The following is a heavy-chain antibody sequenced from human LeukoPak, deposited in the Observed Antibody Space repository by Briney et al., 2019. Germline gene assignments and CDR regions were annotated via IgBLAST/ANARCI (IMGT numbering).Heavy chain of an antibody. V-gene: IGHV4-59*01. CDR1: GVSISSYH. D-gene: IGHD5-18*01. J-gene: IGHJ4*02. CDR3: ARGRYNYALEDYFDY. Sequence: PSETLSLTCTVSGVSISSYHWSWIRQPPGKGLEWIGYIYNSGSTNYNPSLTSRVTISVDTSKNQFSLKLSSVTAADTAVYYCARGRYNYALEDYFDYWGQGTLVTVSS. CDR2: IYNSGST.